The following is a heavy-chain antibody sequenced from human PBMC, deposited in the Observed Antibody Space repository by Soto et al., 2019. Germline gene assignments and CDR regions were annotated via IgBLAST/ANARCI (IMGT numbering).Heavy chain of an antibody. CDR3: VRGGAFKIDY. V-gene: IGHV3-48*02. J-gene: IGHJ4*02. D-gene: IGHD3-16*01. Sequence: EVQLVESGGRLVQPGGSLRLSFAASGFTLGSNTLNWARQAPGKGLEWVSYISSSSSTIYYADSVKGRFTISRDNAKNSLYLQMNSLRDEDTAVYYCVRGGAFKIDYWGQGTLVTVSS. CDR1: GFTLGSNT. CDR2: ISSSSSTI.